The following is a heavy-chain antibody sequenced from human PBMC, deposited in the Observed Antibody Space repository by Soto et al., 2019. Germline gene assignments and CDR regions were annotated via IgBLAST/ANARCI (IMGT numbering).Heavy chain of an antibody. CDR3: ARRVGTRTDDWFDP. J-gene: IGHJ5*02. CDR1: GGSISSYY. D-gene: IGHD2-8*01. CDR2: IYYSGST. V-gene: IGHV4-59*08. Sequence: PSETLSLTCTVSGGSISSYYWSWIRQPPGKGLEWIGYIYYSGSTNYNPSLKSRVTISVDTSKNQFSLKLSSVTAADTAVYYCARRVGTRTDDWFDPWGQGTLVTVSS.